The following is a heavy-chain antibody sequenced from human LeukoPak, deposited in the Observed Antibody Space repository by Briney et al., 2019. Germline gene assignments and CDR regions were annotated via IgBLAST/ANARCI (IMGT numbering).Heavy chain of an antibody. J-gene: IGHJ4*02. CDR2: ISPYNGNT. CDR1: GYTFTNYA. CDR3: AITSARGTYRFLDY. V-gene: IGHV1-18*01. D-gene: IGHD3-16*02. Sequence: GASVKVSCKASGYTFTNYAITWVRQAPGQGLEWMGWISPYNGNTNFAQNLQGRVTMTTDTATSTAYMELRDLRSDDTAMNYCAITSARGTYRFLDYWGQGTLVTVSS.